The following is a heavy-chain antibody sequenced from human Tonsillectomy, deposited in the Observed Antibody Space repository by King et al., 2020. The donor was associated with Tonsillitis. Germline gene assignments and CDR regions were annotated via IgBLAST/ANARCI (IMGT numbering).Heavy chain of an antibody. Sequence: VQLVESGGGVVQPGRSLRLSCAASGFTFSSYGMHWVRQAPGKGLEWVAVISYDGSNKYYAESVKGRFTISRDNSKNTLYLQMNSRRAEDTAVYYCAKDSGPRDGYYYYMDVWGKGTTVTVSS. CDR3: AKDSGPRDGYYYYMDV. J-gene: IGHJ6*03. V-gene: IGHV3-30*18. D-gene: IGHD3-10*01. CDR2: ISYDGSNK. CDR1: GFTFSSYG.